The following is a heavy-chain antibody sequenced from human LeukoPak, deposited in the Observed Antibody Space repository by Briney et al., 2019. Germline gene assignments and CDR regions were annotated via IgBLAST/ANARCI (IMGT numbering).Heavy chain of an antibody. CDR3: ARGGGSVRHSYYYYVDV. CDR1: GFTFNDYG. V-gene: IGHV3-20*04. Sequence: GGSLRLSCEAYGFTFNDYGMSWVRQAPGQGPEWVSGITWNGEIIDYAASVKGRFTISRDNAKNSLYLRMNSLRDEDTALYYCARGGGSVRHSYYYYVDVWGKGTSVTVSS. CDR2: ITWNGEII. D-gene: IGHD2-15*01. J-gene: IGHJ6*03.